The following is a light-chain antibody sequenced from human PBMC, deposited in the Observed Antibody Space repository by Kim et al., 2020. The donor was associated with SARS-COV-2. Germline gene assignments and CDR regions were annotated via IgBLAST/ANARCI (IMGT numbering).Light chain of an antibody. J-gene: IGKJ4*01. V-gene: IGKV1-9*01. Sequence: ASVGDGVTITCRASQGVSANLAWYQQKPGKAPRLLIYGASTLESGVPSRFSGRGSGTEFTLTINSLQPEDLATYYCQQINSFPLTVGGGTKVDIK. CDR2: GAS. CDR3: QQINSFPLT. CDR1: QGVSAN.